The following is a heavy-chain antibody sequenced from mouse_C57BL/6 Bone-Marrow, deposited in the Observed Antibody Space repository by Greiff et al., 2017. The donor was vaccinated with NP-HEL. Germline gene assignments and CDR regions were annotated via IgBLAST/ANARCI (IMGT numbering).Heavy chain of an antibody. J-gene: IGHJ3*01. V-gene: IGHV1-69*01. CDR3: ARGGLRRPAWFAY. CDR2: IDPSDSYT. Sequence: QVQLQQPGAELVMPGASVKLSCKASGYTFTSYWMHWVKQRPGQGLEWIGEIDPSDSYTNYNQKFKGKSTLTVDKSSSTAYMQLSSLTSEDSAVDYCARGGLRRPAWFAYWGQGTLVTVSA. CDR1: GYTFTSYW. D-gene: IGHD2-2*01.